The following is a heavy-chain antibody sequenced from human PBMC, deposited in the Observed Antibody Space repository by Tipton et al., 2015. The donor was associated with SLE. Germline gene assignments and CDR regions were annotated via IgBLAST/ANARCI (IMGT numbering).Heavy chain of an antibody. Sequence: TLSLTCTVSGGSINNYYWSWIRQPPGKGLEWIGYIYYSGSTNYNPSLKSRVTISVDTSKNQFSLKLSSVTAADTAVYYCAREVPGGWFGELPNWFDPWGQGTLVTVSS. CDR2: IYYSGST. CDR3: AREVPGGWFGELPNWFDP. D-gene: IGHD3-10*01. J-gene: IGHJ5*02. V-gene: IGHV4-59*01. CDR1: GGSINNYY.